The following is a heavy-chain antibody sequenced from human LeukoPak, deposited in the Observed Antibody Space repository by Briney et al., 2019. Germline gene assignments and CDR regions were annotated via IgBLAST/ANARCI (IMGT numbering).Heavy chain of an antibody. CDR2: IIPIFGTA. CDR1: GYTFTGYY. J-gene: IGHJ5*02. Sequence: AASVKVSCKASGYTFTGYYMHWVRQAPGQGLEWMGGIIPIFGTANYAQNFQGRVTMTRDTSTSTVYMELSSLRSEDTAVYYCARAQSGSYLGNWFDPWGQGTLVTVSS. D-gene: IGHD1-26*01. V-gene: IGHV1-46*01. CDR3: ARAQSGSYLGNWFDP.